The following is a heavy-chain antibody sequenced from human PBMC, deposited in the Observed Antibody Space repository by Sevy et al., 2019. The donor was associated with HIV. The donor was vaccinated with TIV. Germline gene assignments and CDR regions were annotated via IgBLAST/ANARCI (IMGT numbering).Heavy chain of an antibody. Sequence: GGSLRLSCAASGFTFSSYWMHWVRQAPGKGLVWVSRINSDGSSTSYADSVKGRFTISRDNAKNTLYLQMSSLRAEDTAVYYCARDPLGYCTNGVCYRSGFFDYWGQGTLVTVSS. V-gene: IGHV3-74*01. CDR2: INSDGSST. J-gene: IGHJ4*02. D-gene: IGHD2-8*01. CDR3: ARDPLGYCTNGVCYRSGFFDY. CDR1: GFTFSSYW.